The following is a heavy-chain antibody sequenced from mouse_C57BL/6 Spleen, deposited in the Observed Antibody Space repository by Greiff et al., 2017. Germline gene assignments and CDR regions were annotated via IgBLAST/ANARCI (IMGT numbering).Heavy chain of an antibody. CDR3: ARRGGYDDYVDY. CDR1: GYTFTSYW. CDR2: IDPSASYT. D-gene: IGHD2-2*01. J-gene: IGHJ2*01. Sequence: QVQLQQPGAELVRPGTSVKLSCKASGYTFTSYWMHWVKQRPGQGLEWIGVIDPSASYTNYNQKFKGKATLTVDTSSSTAYMQLSSLTSEDSAVYYCARRGGYDDYVDYWGQGTTLTVAS. V-gene: IGHV1-59*01.